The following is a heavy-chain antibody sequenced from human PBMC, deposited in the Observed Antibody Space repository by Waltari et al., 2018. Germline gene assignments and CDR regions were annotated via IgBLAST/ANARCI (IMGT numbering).Heavy chain of an antibody. V-gene: IGHV3-7*01. J-gene: IGHJ6*02. CDR1: GFDFSNAW. CDR3: SESLNV. Sequence: EMQVVESGGDLVQPGGSLRLSCAASGFDFSNAWMDWVRQAPGKGLEGVANIKGDGSEKYYVDSVKGRFIISRDNTMNLLYLQMNSLRAEDTADYYCSESLNVWGQGTTVIVSS. CDR2: IKGDGSEK.